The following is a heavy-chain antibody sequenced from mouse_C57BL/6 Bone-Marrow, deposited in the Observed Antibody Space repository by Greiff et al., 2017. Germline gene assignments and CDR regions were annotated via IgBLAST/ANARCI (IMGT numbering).Heavy chain of an antibody. CDR1: GYSITSGYY. Sequence: EVQLVESGPGLVKPSQSLSLTCSVTGYSITSGYYWNWIRQFPGNKLEWMGYISYDGSNNYNPSHKNRISITRDTSKNQFFLKLTSVTTEDTATYYCARAHYYVPDYWGQGTTLTVSS. V-gene: IGHV3-6*01. J-gene: IGHJ2*01. CDR2: ISYDGSN. CDR3: ARAHYYVPDY. D-gene: IGHD1-2*01.